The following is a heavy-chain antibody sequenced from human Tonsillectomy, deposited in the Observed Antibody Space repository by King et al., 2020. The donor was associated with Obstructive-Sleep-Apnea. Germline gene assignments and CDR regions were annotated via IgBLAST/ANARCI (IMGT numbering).Heavy chain of an antibody. D-gene: IGHD2-21*02. Sequence: VQLQQWGAGLLKPSETLSLTCAVYGGSFSGYCWSWIRQPPGKGLEWIGEINHSGSTNYNPSLKSRVTISVDTSKNQFSLKLSSVTAADTAVYYCARGRTYCGGDCYFYFDYWGQGTLVTVSS. CDR1: GGSFSGYC. J-gene: IGHJ4*02. V-gene: IGHV4-34*01. CDR2: INHSGST. CDR3: ARGRTYCGGDCYFYFDY.